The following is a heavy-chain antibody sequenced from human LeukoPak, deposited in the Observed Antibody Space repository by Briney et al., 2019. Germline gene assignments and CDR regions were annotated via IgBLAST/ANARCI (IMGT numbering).Heavy chain of an antibody. Sequence: ASVKVSCKASGGTFSSYAISWVRQAPGQGLEWMGRIIPILGIENYAQKFQGRVTITADKSTSTAYMELSSLRSEDTAVYYCARVVVAVAATTGHYYYYYGMDVWGQGTTVTVSS. CDR2: IIPILGIE. V-gene: IGHV1-69*04. D-gene: IGHD2-15*01. CDR1: GGTFSSYA. J-gene: IGHJ6*02. CDR3: ARVVVAVAATTGHYYYYYGMDV.